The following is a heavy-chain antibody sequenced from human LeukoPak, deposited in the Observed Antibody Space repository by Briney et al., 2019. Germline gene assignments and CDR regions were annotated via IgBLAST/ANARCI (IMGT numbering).Heavy chain of an antibody. J-gene: IGHJ6*02. CDR1: GGSISSSSYY. Sequence: SETLSLTCTVSGGSISSSSYYWGWIRQPPGKGLEWIGSIYYSGSTYYNPSLKSRVTISVDTSKNQFSLKLSTVTAADTAVYYCARQKRRTSWYNSYYYGMDVWGQGTTVTVSS. D-gene: IGHD6-13*01. CDR2: IYYSGST. CDR3: ARQKRRTSWYNSYYYGMDV. V-gene: IGHV4-39*01.